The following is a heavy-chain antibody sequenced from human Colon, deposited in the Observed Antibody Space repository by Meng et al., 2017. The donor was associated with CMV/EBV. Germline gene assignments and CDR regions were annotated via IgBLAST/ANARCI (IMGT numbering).Heavy chain of an antibody. CDR1: GFTLSSCW. V-gene: IGHV3-74*01. CDR3: ARAYDE. J-gene: IGHJ4*02. CDR2: MNRDATTT. Sequence: LGLSCEASGFTLSSCWKHWVRKAPGKGVVWVSGMNRDATTTIYADYVKGRFTISRDNAKNTLYLQMNGLRAEDTAVYYCARAYDEWGRGTLVTVSS.